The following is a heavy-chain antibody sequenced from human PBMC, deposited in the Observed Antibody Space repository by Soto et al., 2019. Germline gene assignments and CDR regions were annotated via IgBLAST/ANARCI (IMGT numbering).Heavy chain of an antibody. V-gene: IGHV1-46*01. CDR1: GHTLINYY. CDR2: IDPSGNGT. J-gene: IGHJ4*02. D-gene: IGHD3-22*01. Sequence: ASVKVSCKASGHTLINYYMHWVRQAPGQGLDWLGKIDPSGNGTSYAERFQGRITLTSDTSTNTVYVELSSLRSEDTAIYYCATNYYDSSAYLYWGQGTLVTVSS. CDR3: ATNYYDSSAYLY.